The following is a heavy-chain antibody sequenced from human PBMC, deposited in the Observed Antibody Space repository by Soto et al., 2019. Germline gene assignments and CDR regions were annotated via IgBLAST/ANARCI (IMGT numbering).Heavy chain of an antibody. D-gene: IGHD5-12*01. J-gene: IGHJ4*02. Sequence: PGGPLGLSCAATGLTFSSYWMHWVRQAPGKGLVWVSRMYTDASSATYADSVKGRFTISRDNAKNTLFLQIDSLRTEDTAVYYCVRGNSGYGNFDYWGEGTLVPVSS. V-gene: IGHV3-74*01. CDR2: MYTDASSA. CDR1: GLTFSSYW. CDR3: VRGNSGYGNFDY.